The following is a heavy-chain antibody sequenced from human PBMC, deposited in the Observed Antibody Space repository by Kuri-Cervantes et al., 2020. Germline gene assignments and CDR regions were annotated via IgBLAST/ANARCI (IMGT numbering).Heavy chain of an antibody. CDR3: ARGGEPTAGQYTVIFGY. CDR1: GFTFSSYA. Sequence: SLNIPCPASGFTFSSYAMHWVRQAPAKGLEWVAVISYDGSNKYYADSVKGRFTISRDNSKNTLYLQMNSLRAEDTAVYYCARGGEPTAGQYTVIFGYGAQGTLVTVSS. J-gene: IGHJ4*02. CDR2: ISYDGSNK. D-gene: IGHD1-1*01. V-gene: IGHV3-30-3*01.